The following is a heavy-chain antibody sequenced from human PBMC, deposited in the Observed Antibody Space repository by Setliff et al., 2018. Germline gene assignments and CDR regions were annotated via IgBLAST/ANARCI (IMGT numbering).Heavy chain of an antibody. CDR2: ISYDGFKI. Sequence: GGSLRLSCAVSGFTFADYGMNWVRQAPGEGLEWVTFISYDGFKIYYAESVKGRFTISRDISTNTLFLEIDSLRSEDTGLYYCAREGSIGWSQYFHHWGQGTPVTVSS. J-gene: IGHJ1*01. CDR3: AREGSIGWSQYFHH. D-gene: IGHD6-19*01. V-gene: IGHV3-30*03. CDR1: GFTFADYG.